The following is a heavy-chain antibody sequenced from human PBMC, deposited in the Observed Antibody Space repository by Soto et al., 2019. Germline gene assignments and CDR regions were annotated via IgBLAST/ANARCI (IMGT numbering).Heavy chain of an antibody. Sequence: GGSLRLSCAASGFTFRSYAMSWVRQAPGKGLEWVSGISGSGISTHYADSVKGRFTVSRDNSKNSLYLQMNSLRAEDKAVFYCARDGCSGSNCLNWFDPWGQGTLVTVSS. CDR3: ARDGCSGSNCLNWFDP. CDR1: GFTFRSYA. V-gene: IGHV3-23*01. D-gene: IGHD2-15*01. CDR2: ISGSGIST. J-gene: IGHJ5*02.